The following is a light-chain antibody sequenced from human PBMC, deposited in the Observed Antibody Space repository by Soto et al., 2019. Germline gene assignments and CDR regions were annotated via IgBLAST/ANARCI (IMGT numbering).Light chain of an antibody. CDR2: EVS. CDR3: QSYDSSLSGYVV. J-gene: IGLJ2*01. V-gene: IGLV2-18*02. Sequence: QSALTQPPSVSGSPGQSVTISCTGTSTDFVSYNRVSWYQQPPGTAPKLMIYEVSKRPSGVPDRFSGSKSGNTASLAITGLQAEDEADYYCQSYDSSLSGYVVFGGGTKLTVL. CDR1: STDFVSYNR.